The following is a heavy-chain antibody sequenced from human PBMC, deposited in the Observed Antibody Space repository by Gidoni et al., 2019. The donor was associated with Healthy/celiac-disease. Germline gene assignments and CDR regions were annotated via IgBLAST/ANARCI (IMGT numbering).Heavy chain of an antibody. CDR2: ISGSGGST. V-gene: IGHV3-23*01. CDR3: AKDRMIVVVMNAFDI. Sequence: EFQLFESGGGLVQPGGSLRLSCAASGFTFSSYAMSWVRQAPGKGLEWVSAISGSGGSTYYADSVKGRFTISRDNSKNTLYLQMNRLRAEDTAVYYCAKDRMIVVVMNAFDIWGQGTMVTVSS. CDR1: GFTFSSYA. J-gene: IGHJ3*02. D-gene: IGHD3-22*01.